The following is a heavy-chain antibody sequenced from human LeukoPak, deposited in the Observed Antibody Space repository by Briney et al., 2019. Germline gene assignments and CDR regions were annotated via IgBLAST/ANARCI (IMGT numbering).Heavy chain of an antibody. CDR3: ARGRGYCSSTSCRRGIFDY. Sequence: ASVKVSCKASGYTFTSYDINWVRQATGQGLEWMGWMNPNSGNTGYAQRFQGRVTMTRNTSISTAYMELSSLRSEDTAVYYCARGRGYCSSTSCRRGIFDYWGQGTLVTVSS. V-gene: IGHV1-8*01. CDR2: MNPNSGNT. D-gene: IGHD2-2*01. J-gene: IGHJ4*02. CDR1: GYTFTSYD.